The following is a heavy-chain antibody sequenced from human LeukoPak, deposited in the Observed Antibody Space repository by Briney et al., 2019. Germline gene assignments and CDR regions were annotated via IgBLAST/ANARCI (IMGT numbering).Heavy chain of an antibody. Sequence: GASVKVSCKASGYTFTSYGISWVRQAPGQGLEWMGWISAYNGNTNYAQKLQGRVTMTTDTSTSTAYMELRSLRSDDTAVYYCARAQYYYDSSGYPNDAFDIWGQGTMVTVSS. CDR3: ARAQYYYDSSGYPNDAFDI. D-gene: IGHD3-22*01. J-gene: IGHJ3*02. V-gene: IGHV1-18*01. CDR2: ISAYNGNT. CDR1: GYTFTSYG.